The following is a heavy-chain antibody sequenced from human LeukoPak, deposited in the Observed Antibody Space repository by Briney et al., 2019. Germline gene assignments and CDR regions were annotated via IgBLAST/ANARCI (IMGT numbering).Heavy chain of an antibody. J-gene: IGHJ4*02. Sequence: ASVKVSCKASGYTFTSYGISWVRQAPGQGLEWMGWISAYNGNTNYAQKLQGRVTMTTDTSTSTAYMELSSLRSKDTAVYYCATTRMVRGVPFDYWGQGTLVTVSS. CDR3: ATTRMVRGVPFDY. V-gene: IGHV1-18*01. CDR2: ISAYNGNT. CDR1: GYTFTSYG. D-gene: IGHD3-10*01.